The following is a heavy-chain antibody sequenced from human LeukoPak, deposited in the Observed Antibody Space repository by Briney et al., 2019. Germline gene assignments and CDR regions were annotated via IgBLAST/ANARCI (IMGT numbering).Heavy chain of an antibody. D-gene: IGHD1-26*01. Sequence: PGGSLRLSCAASGFTFSNAWMSWVRQAPGKGLEWVGRIKSKTDGGTTDYAAPVKGRFTISRDDSKNTLYLQMNSLKTEDTAVYYCTTERYSGSSVDCWGQGTLVTVSS. CDR2: IKSKTDGGTT. CDR3: TTERYSGSSVDC. CDR1: GFTFSNAW. V-gene: IGHV3-15*01. J-gene: IGHJ4*02.